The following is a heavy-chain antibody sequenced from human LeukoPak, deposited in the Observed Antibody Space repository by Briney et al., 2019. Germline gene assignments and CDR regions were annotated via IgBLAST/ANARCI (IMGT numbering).Heavy chain of an antibody. J-gene: IGHJ4*02. Sequence: SETQSLTRIVSGGSISSLNLWSWLRQPPGKGLEWIGEMYLGGTTNFNPSLKSRVTILIDKSKNQLSLQLTSVTAADTAVYYCAGLEGRYSTDWFYFFDYWGQGALVTVSS. V-gene: IGHV4-4*02. D-gene: IGHD6-19*01. CDR1: GGSISSLNL. CDR3: AGLEGRYSTDWFYFFDY. CDR2: MYLGGTT.